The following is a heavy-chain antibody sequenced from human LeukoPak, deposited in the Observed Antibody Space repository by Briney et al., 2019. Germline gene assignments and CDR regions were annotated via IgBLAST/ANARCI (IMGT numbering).Heavy chain of an antibody. CDR3: ARDSRSRFGELGAGPFDY. J-gene: IGHJ4*02. CDR2: ISSSGSTI. V-gene: IGHV3-48*03. D-gene: IGHD3-10*01. Sequence: GGSLRLSCAASGFTFSSYEMNWVRQAPGKGLEWVSYISSSGSTIYYADSVKGRFTISRDNAKNSLYLQMNSLRAEDTAVYYCARDSRSRFGELGAGPFDYWGQGTLVTVSS. CDR1: GFTFSSYE.